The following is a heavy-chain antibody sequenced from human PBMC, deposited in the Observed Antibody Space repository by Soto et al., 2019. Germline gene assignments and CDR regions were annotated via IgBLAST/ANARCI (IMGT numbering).Heavy chain of an antibody. CDR1: GGAIVDYY. J-gene: IGHJ5*02. V-gene: IGHV4-59*01. CDR2: IYYTGNT. Sequence: PSETLSLTCSVSGGAIVDYYWSLIRQPPGKGLEWIGFIYYTGNTRYNPSLGSRVTISLDTSKNQFSLKLTSATAADTAFYYCARDVNRWERRGFFDPWGRGALFTVSS. D-gene: IGHD1-1*01. CDR3: ARDVNRWERRGFFDP.